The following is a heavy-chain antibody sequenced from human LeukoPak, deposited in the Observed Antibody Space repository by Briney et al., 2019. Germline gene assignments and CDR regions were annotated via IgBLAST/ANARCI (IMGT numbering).Heavy chain of an antibody. CDR3: AKDSGWQLLRAEYFQH. Sequence: GGSLRLSCAASGFTFDNYAIHWVRQVPGKSLEWVSLISADGRGTYYADSVKGRFTISRDNSKSSLYLQMRSLTTEDTAVYYCAKDSGWQLLRAEYFQHWGPGTLVTVSS. J-gene: IGHJ1*01. V-gene: IGHV3-43*02. CDR1: GFTFDNYA. D-gene: IGHD2-15*01. CDR2: ISADGRGT.